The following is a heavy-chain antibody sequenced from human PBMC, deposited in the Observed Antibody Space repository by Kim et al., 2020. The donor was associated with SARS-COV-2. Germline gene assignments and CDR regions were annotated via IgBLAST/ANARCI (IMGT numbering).Heavy chain of an antibody. Sequence: SVKVSCKASGGTFSSYAISWVRQAPGQGLEWMGGIIPIFGTANYAQKFQGRVTITADESTSTAYMELSSLRSEDTAVYYCASQEEYYVWGNNWFDPWGQGTLVTVSS. CDR1: GGTFSSYA. J-gene: IGHJ5*02. CDR3: ASQEEYYVWGNNWFDP. CDR2: IIPIFGTA. V-gene: IGHV1-69*13. D-gene: IGHD3-16*01.